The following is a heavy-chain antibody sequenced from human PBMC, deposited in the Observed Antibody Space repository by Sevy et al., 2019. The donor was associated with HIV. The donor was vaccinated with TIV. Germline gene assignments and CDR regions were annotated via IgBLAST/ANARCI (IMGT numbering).Heavy chain of an antibody. J-gene: IGHJ3*02. CDR3: ARAVPATDAFDI. D-gene: IGHD6-19*01. CDR1: GFTFSSYP. V-gene: IGHV3-21*01. CDR2: ISGLSNYI. Sequence: GGSLRLSCAASGFTFSSYPMHWVRQAPGKGLKWVSSISGLSNYIYYADSVKGRFSISRDNTKNSVYLQMNSLRGEDTAVFYCARAVPATDAFDIWGQGTLVTVSS.